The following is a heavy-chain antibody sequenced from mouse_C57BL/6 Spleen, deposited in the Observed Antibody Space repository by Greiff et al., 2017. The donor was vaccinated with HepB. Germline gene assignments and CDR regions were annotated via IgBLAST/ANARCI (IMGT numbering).Heavy chain of an antibody. J-gene: IGHJ1*03. Sequence: VQLQQSGPELVKPGASVKISCKASGYSFTGYYMNWVKQSPEKSLEWIGEINPSTGGTTYNQKFKAKATLTVDKSSSTAYMQLKSLTSEDSAVYDCARDSNYGYFDVWGTGTTVTVSS. CDR3: ARDSNYGYFDV. V-gene: IGHV1-42*01. CDR1: GYSFTGYY. D-gene: IGHD2-5*01. CDR2: INPSTGGT.